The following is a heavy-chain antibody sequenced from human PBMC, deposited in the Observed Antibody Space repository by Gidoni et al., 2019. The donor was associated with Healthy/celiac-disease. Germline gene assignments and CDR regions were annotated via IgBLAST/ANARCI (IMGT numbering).Heavy chain of an antibody. J-gene: IGHJ5*02. D-gene: IGHD3-22*01. CDR1: GGSISSSRYY. V-gene: IGHV4-39*01. Sequence: QLQLQESGPGLVKPSETLSLTCTVSGGSISSSRYYWGWIRQPPGKGLEWIGSIYYSGSTYYNPSLKSRVTISVDTSKNQFSLKLSSVTAADTAVYYCARQGATYYYDSSGSQFDPWGQGTLVTVSS. CDR2: IYYSGST. CDR3: ARQGATYYYDSSGSQFDP.